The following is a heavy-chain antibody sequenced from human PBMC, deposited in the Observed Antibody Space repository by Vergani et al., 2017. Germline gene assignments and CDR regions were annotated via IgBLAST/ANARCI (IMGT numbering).Heavy chain of an antibody. CDR1: GASIRSSNYY. CDR2: IYYSGST. V-gene: IGHV4-39*01. J-gene: IGHJ5*02. CDR3: ARHSXVEWLVKLGWIDP. D-gene: IGHD6-19*01. Sequence: QLQLQESGPGLVKPSATLALTCSVSGASIRSSNYYWGWIRQPPGKGLEWIASIYYSGSTYYNPSLKSRATISVDTSKNQFSLKLSSVTAADTAVYFCARHSXVEWLVKLGWIDPWGQGILVTVSS.